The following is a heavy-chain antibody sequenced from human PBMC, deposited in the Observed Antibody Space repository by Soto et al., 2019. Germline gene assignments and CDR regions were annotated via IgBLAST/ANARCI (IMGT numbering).Heavy chain of an antibody. Sequence: ASVKVSCKASGYRFTDYFMHWVRQAPGHGLEWMGWINPTSGDTNFAQKFQGRVTLTRDTSLSTAYMELRSLRSDDSALYYCATMLYYYYALDVWGQGTTVTVSS. CDR3: ATMLYYYYALDV. CDR1: GYRFTDYF. V-gene: IGHV1-2*02. CDR2: INPTSGDT. D-gene: IGHD3-10*02. J-gene: IGHJ6*02.